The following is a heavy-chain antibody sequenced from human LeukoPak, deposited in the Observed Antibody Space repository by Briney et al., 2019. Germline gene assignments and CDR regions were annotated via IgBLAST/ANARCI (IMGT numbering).Heavy chain of an antibody. CDR3: ARGSSTYSSSWGDY. J-gene: IGHJ4*02. CDR1: GFTFSSYG. CDR2: IWYDGSNK. V-gene: IGHV3-33*01. D-gene: IGHD6-13*01. Sequence: GGSLRLSCAASGFTFSSYGMHWVRQAPGKGLEWVAVIWYDGSNKCYADSVKGRFTISRDNSKNTLYLQMNSLRAEDTAVYYCARGSSTYSSSWGDYWGQGTLVTVSS.